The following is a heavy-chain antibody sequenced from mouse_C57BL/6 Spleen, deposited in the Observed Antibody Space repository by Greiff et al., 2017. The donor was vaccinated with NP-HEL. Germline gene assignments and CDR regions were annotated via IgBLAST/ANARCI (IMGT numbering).Heavy chain of an antibody. CDR3: ARHYGSSYAMDY. CDR1: GFTFSDYG. CDR2: ISSGSSTI. Sequence: EVKLVESGGGLVKPGGSLKLSCAASGFTFSDYGMHWVRQAPEKGLEWVAYISSGSSTIYYADTVKGRFTITSDNAKNTLFLQMTSVRSEDTAMYYCARHYGSSYAMDYWGQGTSVTVSS. V-gene: IGHV5-17*01. J-gene: IGHJ4*01. D-gene: IGHD1-1*01.